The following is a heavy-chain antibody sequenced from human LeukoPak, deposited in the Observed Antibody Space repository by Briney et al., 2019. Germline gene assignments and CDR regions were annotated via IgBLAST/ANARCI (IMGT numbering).Heavy chain of an antibody. D-gene: IGHD1-14*01. V-gene: IGHV3-23*01. CDR2: ISNSGGRT. J-gene: IGHJ4*02. Sequence: PGGSLRLSCAASGFNFNIYAMNWVRQAPGKGLEWVSGISNSGGRTSHAESVKGRFTISRDNSKNTLYLQMNSLRAEDTAVYYCARGVGGIFDYWGQGTLVTVSS. CDR3: ARGVGGIFDY. CDR1: GFNFNIYA.